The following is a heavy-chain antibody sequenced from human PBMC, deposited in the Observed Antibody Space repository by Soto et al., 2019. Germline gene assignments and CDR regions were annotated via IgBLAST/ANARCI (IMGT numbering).Heavy chain of an antibody. CDR2: INPDAGAT. Sequence: ASVKVSCKASAYSFTTYHIHWVRQAPGQGLEWMGLINPDAGATNYAQRFQGRLRLTRDTSTSTVYMELRSLRFDDTAVYYCARGDIVLVPASEGNWFAPWRQGTLVTVSS. V-gene: IGHV1-46*01. CDR3: ARGDIVLVPASEGNWFAP. D-gene: IGHD2-2*01. CDR1: AYSFTTYH. J-gene: IGHJ5*02.